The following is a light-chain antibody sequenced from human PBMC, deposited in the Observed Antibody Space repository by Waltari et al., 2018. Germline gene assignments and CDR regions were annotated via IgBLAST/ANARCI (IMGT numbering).Light chain of an antibody. CDR3: QQYNDYLGT. CDR1: QSISTW. V-gene: IGKV1-5*03. Sequence: DIQMTQSPSTLSASVGDRVTITCRASQSISTWLAWYQQKPGKAPTLLSYAASHLESGVPSRFSGSGSGTEFTLTISSLQPDDFATYYCQQYNDYLGTFGPGTKVEI. J-gene: IGKJ1*01. CDR2: AAS.